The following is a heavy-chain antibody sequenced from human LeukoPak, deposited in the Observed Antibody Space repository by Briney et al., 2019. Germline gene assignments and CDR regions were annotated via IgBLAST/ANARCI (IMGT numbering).Heavy chain of an antibody. Sequence: KPSETLSLTCTVSGGSISSSSYYWGWIRQPPGKGLEWIGSFYYSGTTYYNPSLKSRVTISVDTSNNQFSLTLPSVTAADTAVYYCARILSRSGNIDYWGQGTLVTVSS. CDR3: ARILSRSGNIDY. J-gene: IGHJ4*02. V-gene: IGHV4-39*01. CDR2: FYYSGTT. D-gene: IGHD6-19*01. CDR1: GGSISSSSYY.